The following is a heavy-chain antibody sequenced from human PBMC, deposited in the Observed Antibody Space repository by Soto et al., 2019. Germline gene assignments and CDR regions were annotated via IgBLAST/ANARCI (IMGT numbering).Heavy chain of an antibody. CDR2: ISSISSTI. V-gene: IGHV3-48*02. D-gene: IGHD1-7*01. CDR1: GFTFSSYS. CDR3: ASRRELEN. J-gene: IGHJ4*02. Sequence: EVQLVESGGGLVQPGGSLRLSCAASGFTFSSYSMNWVRQAPGKGLEWVSYISSISSTIYYADSVKGRFTISRDNAKNSLYLKMDSMREEDAAVYYCASRRELENWGQGTLVTVSS.